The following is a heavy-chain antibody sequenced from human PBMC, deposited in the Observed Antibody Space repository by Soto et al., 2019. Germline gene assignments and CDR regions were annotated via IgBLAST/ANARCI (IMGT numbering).Heavy chain of an antibody. J-gene: IGHJ6*02. CDR3: ARDLPRGYCSSTSCHYYYGMDV. V-gene: IGHV1-69*13. CDR2: IIPIFGTA. Sequence: SVKVSCKASGGTFSSYAISWVRQAPGQGLEWMGGIIPIFGTANYAQKFQGRVTITADESTSTAYMELSSLRSEDTAVYYCARDLPRGYCSSTSCHYYYGMDVWG. D-gene: IGHD2-2*01. CDR1: GGTFSSYA.